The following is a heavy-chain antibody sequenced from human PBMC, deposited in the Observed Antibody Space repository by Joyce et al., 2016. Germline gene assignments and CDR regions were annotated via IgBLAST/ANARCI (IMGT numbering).Heavy chain of an antibody. J-gene: IGHJ5*02. CDR2: INGDGSEK. D-gene: IGHD6-13*01. Sequence: EVYLVESGGGLVQPGGSLRFSCAASGFSFRYFWMYWVRQAPGKGLDGVARINGDGSEKNNMDSWRGRFTISRYNAKNSVDLQLNSLRVEDTAMYYCTRGSGTGWFDPWGQGTLVTVSS. CDR3: TRGSGTGWFDP. CDR1: GFSFRYFW. V-gene: IGHV3-7*03.